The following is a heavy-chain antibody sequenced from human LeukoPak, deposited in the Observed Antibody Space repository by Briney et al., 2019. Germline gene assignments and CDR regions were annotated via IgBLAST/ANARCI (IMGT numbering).Heavy chain of an antibody. CDR3: ARASRGYSYGYSGHFDY. J-gene: IGHJ4*02. Sequence: GASVTVSCKASGYTFTGYYMHWVRQAPGQGLEWMGWINPNSGGTNYAQKFQGRVTMTRDTSISTAYMELSRLRSDDTAVYYCARASRGYSYGYSGHFDYWGQGTLVTVSS. V-gene: IGHV1-2*02. D-gene: IGHD5-18*01. CDR1: GYTFTGYY. CDR2: INPNSGGT.